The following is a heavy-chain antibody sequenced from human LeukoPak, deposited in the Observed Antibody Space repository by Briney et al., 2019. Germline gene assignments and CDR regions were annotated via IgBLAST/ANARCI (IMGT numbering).Heavy chain of an antibody. CDR2: IIPIFGTA. V-gene: IGHV1-69*06. CDR1: GGTFSSYA. CDR3: ARMNYYYYYMDV. Sequence: ASVKVSCKASGGTFSSYAISWVRQAPGQGLEWMGGIIPIFGTANYAQKFQGRVTITADKSTSTVYMELSSLRSEDTAVYYCARMNYYYYYMDVWGKGTTVTVSS. J-gene: IGHJ6*03.